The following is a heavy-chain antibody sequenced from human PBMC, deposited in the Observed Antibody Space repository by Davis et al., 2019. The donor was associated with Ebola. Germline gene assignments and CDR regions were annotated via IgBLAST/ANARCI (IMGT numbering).Heavy chain of an antibody. CDR1: GGSISSGGYS. J-gene: IGHJ6*02. V-gene: IGHV4-30-2*01. Sequence: SETLSLTCPVSGGSISSGGYSWSWIRQPPGKGLEWIGEINHSGSTNYNPSLKSRVTISVDTSKNQFSLKMSSVTAADTAVYYCARGRFLDRLVGGYYYYGMDVWGQGTTVTVSS. CDR2: INHSGST. D-gene: IGHD3/OR15-3a*01. CDR3: ARGRFLDRLVGGYYYYGMDV.